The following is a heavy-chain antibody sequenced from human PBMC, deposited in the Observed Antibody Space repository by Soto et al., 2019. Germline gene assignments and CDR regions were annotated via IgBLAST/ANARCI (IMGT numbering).Heavy chain of an antibody. CDR3: AKIPHSSSWYLDAFDI. CDR2: ISGSGGST. J-gene: IGHJ3*02. D-gene: IGHD6-13*01. CDR1: GFTFSSYA. V-gene: IGHV3-23*01. Sequence: EVQLLESGGGLVQPGGSLRLSCAASGFTFSSYAMSWVRQAPGKGLEWVSAISGSGGSTYYADSVKGRFTISRDNSKNALYLQMKSLSAEDTAVYYCAKIPHSSSWYLDAFDIWGQGTMVTVSS.